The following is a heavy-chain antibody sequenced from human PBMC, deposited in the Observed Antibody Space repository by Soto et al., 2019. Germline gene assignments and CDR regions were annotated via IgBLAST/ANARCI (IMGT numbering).Heavy chain of an antibody. V-gene: IGHV1-58*01. CDR3: AAEIVVVPRAYTYYDMDV. CDR2: IVVGSAYT. D-gene: IGHD2-2*01. CDR1: GFTFTSSA. Sequence: GASVKVSCKTSGFTFTSSAVQWVRQARGQRLEWIGWIVVGSAYTNYAEKFQDRVTITRDMSTSTAYMELTSLRSDNTAVNYYAAEIVVVPRAYTYYDMDVWGQGTAVTVSS. J-gene: IGHJ6*02.